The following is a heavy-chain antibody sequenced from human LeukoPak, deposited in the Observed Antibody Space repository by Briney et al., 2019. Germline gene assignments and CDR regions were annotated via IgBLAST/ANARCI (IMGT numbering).Heavy chain of an antibody. CDR2: IYYTGTT. D-gene: IGHD2/OR15-2a*01. V-gene: IGHV4-39*02. CDR3: ARMSLLGVQRSQPSDY. J-gene: IGHJ4*02. Sequence: SDTLSLTCTVSGGSISSSTYYWGWIRQPPGKGLEWVGSIYYTGTTYHNPSLKSRVTMSVDTSKNHFSLKLSSVTAADTAVYYCARMSLLGVQRSQPSDYWGQGTLVTVSS. CDR1: GGSISSSTYY.